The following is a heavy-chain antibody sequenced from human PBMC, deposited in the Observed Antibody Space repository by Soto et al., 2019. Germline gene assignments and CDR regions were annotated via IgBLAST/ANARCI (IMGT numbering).Heavy chain of an antibody. V-gene: IGHV4-34*01. Sequence: SETLSLTCAVYGKSLSGYYWSWIRQPPGKALEWIGEINHSGNTNYNPSLKSRVTISVDTSKNQLFLNLSSVTAADTAMYYCARHHVRGRTIAGAAEFWGQATLVTVSS. CDR1: GKSLSGYY. CDR2: INHSGNT. J-gene: IGHJ4*02. CDR3: ARHHVRGRTIAGAAEF. D-gene: IGHD1-26*01.